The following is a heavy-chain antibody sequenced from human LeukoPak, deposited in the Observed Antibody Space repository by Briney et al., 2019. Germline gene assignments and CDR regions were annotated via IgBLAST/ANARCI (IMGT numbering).Heavy chain of an antibody. CDR2: IGSSVNNT. Sequence: GGSLRLSCAASGFSFSNYALSWVRQAPGKGLEWVSSIGSSVNNTHYADSEKRRFTISRDNYKNTLYLQMNGLRAEDTGVYYCVKGRISEDGLDFWGQGTLVSASS. CDR1: GFSFSNYA. J-gene: IGHJ4*02. D-gene: IGHD6-13*01. CDR3: VKGRISEDGLDF. V-gene: IGHV3-23*01.